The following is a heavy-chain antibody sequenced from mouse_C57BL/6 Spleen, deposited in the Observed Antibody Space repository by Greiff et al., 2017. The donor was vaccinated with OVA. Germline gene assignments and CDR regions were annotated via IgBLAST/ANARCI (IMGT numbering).Heavy chain of an antibody. Sequence: QVQLQQSGPELVKPGASVKLSCKASGYTFTSYDINWVQQRPGQGLEWIGWIYPRSSSTKYNEKVKGKATLTVDKSSSTAYMELHSLTSEDSAVYFCARDAVTRYFDDWGPGTTLTVSS. CDR1: GYTFTSYD. D-gene: IGHD2-2*01. V-gene: IGHV1-85*01. CDR2: IYPRSSST. CDR3: ARDAVTRYFDD. J-gene: IGHJ2*01.